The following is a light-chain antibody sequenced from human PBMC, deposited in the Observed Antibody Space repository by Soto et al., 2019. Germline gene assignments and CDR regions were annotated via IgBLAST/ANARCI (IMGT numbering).Light chain of an antibody. CDR1: SSNIGSYY. Sequence: QSVLTQPPSASGTPGQRFTISCSGSSSNIGSYYVYWYQQLPGTAPRLLIYRNNQRPSGVPDRFSGSKSGTSASLAISGLRSEDEADYYCATWDDSLSGAVFGGGTKLTVL. CDR3: ATWDDSLSGAV. CDR2: RNN. V-gene: IGLV1-47*01. J-gene: IGLJ2*01.